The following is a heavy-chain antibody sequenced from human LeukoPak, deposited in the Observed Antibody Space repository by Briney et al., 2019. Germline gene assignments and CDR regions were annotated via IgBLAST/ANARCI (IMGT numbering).Heavy chain of an antibody. D-gene: IGHD6-13*01. CDR2: MNPNSGNT. Sequence: ASVKVSCKASGYTFTSYDINWVRQATGQGLEWMGWMNPNSGNTGYAQKFQGRVTMTRNTSISTAYMGLSSLRSEDTAVYYCARSPGIAAPFDPWGQGTLVTVSS. CDR3: ARSPGIAAPFDP. V-gene: IGHV1-8*01. CDR1: GYTFTSYD. J-gene: IGHJ5*02.